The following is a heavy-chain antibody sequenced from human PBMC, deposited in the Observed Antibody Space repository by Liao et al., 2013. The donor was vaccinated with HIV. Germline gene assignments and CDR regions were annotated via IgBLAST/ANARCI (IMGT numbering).Heavy chain of an antibody. J-gene: IGHJ4*02. CDR1: GGSISSHY. CDR2: IYYSGST. V-gene: IGHV4-59*11. Sequence: QVQLQQWGAGLLKPSETLSLTCTVSGGSISSHYWSWIRQPPGKGLEWIGYIYYSGSTNYNPSLKSRVTISVDTSKNQFSLKLSSVTAADTAVYYCARDPFPVTVGASDWGQGTLVTVSS. CDR3: ARDPFPVTVGASD. D-gene: IGHD1-26*01.